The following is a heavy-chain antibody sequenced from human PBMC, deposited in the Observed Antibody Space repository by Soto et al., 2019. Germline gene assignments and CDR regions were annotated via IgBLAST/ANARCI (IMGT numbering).Heavy chain of an antibody. D-gene: IGHD6-13*01. Sequence: GGSLRLSCAASGFTFSSYAMSWVRQAPGKGLEWVSAISGSGGSTYYADSVKGRFTISRDNSKNTLYLQMNSLRAEDTAVYYCAKRPYDYPGYSSSWYWFDPWGQGTLVTVSS. J-gene: IGHJ5*02. CDR3: AKRPYDYPGYSSSWYWFDP. CDR1: GFTFSSYA. V-gene: IGHV3-23*01. CDR2: ISGSGGST.